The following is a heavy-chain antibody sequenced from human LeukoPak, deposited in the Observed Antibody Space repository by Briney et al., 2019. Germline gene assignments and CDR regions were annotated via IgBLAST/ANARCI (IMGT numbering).Heavy chain of an antibody. CDR3: ARYDGGSGPFDY. Sequence: GGSLRLSCAASGFTVSSNYMSWVRQAPGKGLEWVSVLYNGGNTYYADSMKGRFTVSRDNSKNTLYLQMNSLRAEDTAVYYCARYDGGSGPFDYWGQGTLVTVSS. CDR1: GFTVSSNY. J-gene: IGHJ4*02. D-gene: IGHD3-10*01. V-gene: IGHV3-53*01. CDR2: LYNGGNT.